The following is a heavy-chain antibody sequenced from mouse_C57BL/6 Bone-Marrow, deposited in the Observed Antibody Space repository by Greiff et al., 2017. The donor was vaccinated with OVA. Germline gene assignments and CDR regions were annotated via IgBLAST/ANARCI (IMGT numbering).Heavy chain of an antibody. CDR2: ISSGGSNT. CDR1: GFTFSSYG. CDR3: ARHYSNSEYFDV. V-gene: IGHV5-6*01. Sequence: EVQLVESGGDLVKPGGSLKLSCAASGFTFSSYGMSWVRQTPDKRLEWVATISSGGSNTYYPDSVKGRITISRDNAKNTLYLQMSSLKSEDTAMDYCARHYSNSEYFDVWGKGTSVTVSS. J-gene: IGHJ1*03. D-gene: IGHD2-5*01.